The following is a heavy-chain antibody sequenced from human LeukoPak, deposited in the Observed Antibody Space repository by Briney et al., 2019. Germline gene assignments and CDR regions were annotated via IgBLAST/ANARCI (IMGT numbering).Heavy chain of an antibody. CDR3: ATCGPFNSSSWAPLYYYYGMDV. CDR1: GFTFSSYA. Sequence: GGSLRLSCAASGFTFSSYAMHWVRQAPGKGLEWVAVISYDGSNKYYADSVKGRFTISRDNSKNTLYLQMNSLRAEDTAVYYCATCGPFNSSSWAPLYYYYGMDVWGKGTTVTVSS. J-gene: IGHJ6*04. CDR2: ISYDGSNK. V-gene: IGHV3-30*04. D-gene: IGHD6-13*01.